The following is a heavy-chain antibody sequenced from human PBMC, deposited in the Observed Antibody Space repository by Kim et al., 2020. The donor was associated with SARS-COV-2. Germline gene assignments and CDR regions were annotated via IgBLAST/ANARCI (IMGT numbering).Heavy chain of an antibody. V-gene: IGHV4-39*01. CDR3: ARQAGMIVVGSLYYFDY. D-gene: IGHD3-22*01. J-gene: IGHJ4*02. Sequence: LEKRVTISVDTSKNQFSLKLSSGTAADTAVYYCARQAGMIVVGSLYYFDYWGQGTLVTVSS.